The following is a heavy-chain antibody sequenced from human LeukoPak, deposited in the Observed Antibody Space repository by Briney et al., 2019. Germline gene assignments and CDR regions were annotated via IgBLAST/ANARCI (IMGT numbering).Heavy chain of an antibody. CDR2: INHSGST. J-gene: IGHJ3*02. CDR1: GGPFSGYY. Sequence: ASETLSLTCAVYGGPFSGYYWSWIRQPPGKGLEWIGEINHSGSTNYNPSLKSRVTISVDTSKNQFSLKLSSVTAADTAVYYCAREKGGRWSIAAASSVSQWSIAARRGAFDIWGQGTMVTVSS. CDR3: AREKGGRWSIAAASSVSQWSIAARRGAFDI. D-gene: IGHD6-6*01. V-gene: IGHV4-34*01.